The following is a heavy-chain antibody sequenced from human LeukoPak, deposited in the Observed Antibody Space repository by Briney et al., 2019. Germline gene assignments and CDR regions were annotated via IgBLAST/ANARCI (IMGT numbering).Heavy chain of an antibody. J-gene: IGHJ4*02. CDR2: INHSGST. CDR1: GGSFSGYY. Sequence: SETLSLTCAVYGGSFSGYYWSWIRQPPGKGLEWIGEINHSGSTNYNPSLKSRVTTSVDTSKNQFSLKLSSVTAADTAVYYCARATQITMIVVVITKGYYFDYWGQGTLVTVSS. D-gene: IGHD3-22*01. V-gene: IGHV4-34*01. CDR3: ARATQITMIVVVITKGYYFDY.